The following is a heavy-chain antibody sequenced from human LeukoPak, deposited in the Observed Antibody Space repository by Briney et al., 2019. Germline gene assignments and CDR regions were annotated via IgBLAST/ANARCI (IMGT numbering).Heavy chain of an antibody. CDR3: AKDGLYSGSYYGHDY. J-gene: IGHJ4*02. CDR2: ISGSGGST. D-gene: IGHD1-26*01. CDR1: GFTFSSYA. V-gene: IGHV3-23*01. Sequence: GGSLRLSCAASGFTFSSYAMSWVSQAPGKGLEWVSAISGSGGSTYYADSVKGRFTISRDNSKNTLYLQMNSLRAEDTAVYYCAKDGLYSGSYYGHDYWGQGTLVTVSS.